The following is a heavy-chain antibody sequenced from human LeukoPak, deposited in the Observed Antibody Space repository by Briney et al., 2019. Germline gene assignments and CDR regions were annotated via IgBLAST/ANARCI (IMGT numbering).Heavy chain of an antibody. CDR2: IVVGSGNT. CDR1: GFTFTSSA. D-gene: IGHD3-10*01. Sequence: SVKVSCKASGFTFTSSAMQWVRQARGQRLEWIGWIVVGSGNTNYAQKFQERVTITRDMSTSTAYMELSSLRSEDTAVYYCAAERITMVRGVNSRDAFDIWGQGTMVTVSS. J-gene: IGHJ3*02. V-gene: IGHV1-58*02. CDR3: AAERITMVRGVNSRDAFDI.